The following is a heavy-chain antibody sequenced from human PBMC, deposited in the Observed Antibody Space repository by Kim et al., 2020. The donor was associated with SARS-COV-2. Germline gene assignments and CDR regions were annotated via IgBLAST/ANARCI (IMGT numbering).Heavy chain of an antibody. CDR1: GGSISSSNW. Sequence: SETLSLTCAVSGGSISSSNWWSWVRQPPGKGLEWIGEIYHSGSTNYNPSLKSRVTISVDKSKNQFSLKLSSVTAADTAGYYCARSGDSSVRYFQHWGQGTLVTVSS. D-gene: IGHD3-22*01. CDR2: IYHSGST. V-gene: IGHV4-4*02. J-gene: IGHJ1*01. CDR3: ARSGDSSVRYFQH.